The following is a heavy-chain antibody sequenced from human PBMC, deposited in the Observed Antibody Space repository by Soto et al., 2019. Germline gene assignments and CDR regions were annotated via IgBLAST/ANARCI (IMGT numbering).Heavy chain of an antibody. CDR1: GIIFSDY. J-gene: IGHJ6*02. D-gene: IGHD5-18*01. CDR3: ARSSGWRHVVGYKYGLDV. V-gene: IGHV3-11*06. Sequence: QVQLVESGGGLVKPGGSLRLSCTGSGIIFSDYMTWIRQAPGKGLEWVSYISGSGAYTKYADSVRGRFTISRDNAKNSLWLQINSLRAEDTAVYYCARSSGWRHVVGYKYGLDVWGQGTTVIVSS. CDR2: ISGSGAYT.